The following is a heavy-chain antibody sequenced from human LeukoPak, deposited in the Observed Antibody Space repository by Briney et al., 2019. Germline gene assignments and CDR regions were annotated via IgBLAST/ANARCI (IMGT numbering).Heavy chain of an antibody. CDR3: ARSHDGYNDYYYYYMDV. D-gene: IGHD5-24*01. CDR2: INPNSGGT. J-gene: IGHJ6*03. Sequence: ASVKVSCKASGYTFTGYYMHWVRQAPGQGLEWMGWINPNSGGTNYAQKFQGRVTMTRDTSISTAYMELSRLRSDDTAVYYCARSHDGYNDYYYYYMDVWGKGTTVTISS. V-gene: IGHV1-2*02. CDR1: GYTFTGYY.